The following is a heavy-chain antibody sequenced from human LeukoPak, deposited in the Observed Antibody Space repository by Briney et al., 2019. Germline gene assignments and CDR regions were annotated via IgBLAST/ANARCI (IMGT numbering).Heavy chain of an antibody. V-gene: IGHV3-13*01. CDR2: IGTAGDT. J-gene: IGHJ5*02. D-gene: IGHD3-9*01. CDR3: ARGRYYDILTGYPRGSWFDP. CDR1: GFTFSSYD. Sequence: GGSLRLSCAASGFTFSSYDMHWVRQATGKGLEWVSAIGTAGDTYYPGSVKGRFTISRENAKNSLYLQMNSLRAGDTAVYYCARGRYYDILTGYPRGSWFDPWGQGTLVTVSS.